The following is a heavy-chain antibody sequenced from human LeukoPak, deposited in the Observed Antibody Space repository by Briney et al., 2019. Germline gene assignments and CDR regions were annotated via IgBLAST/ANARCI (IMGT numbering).Heavy chain of an antibody. CDR2: ISDSSGNI. D-gene: IGHD3-10*01. Sequence: GGSLRLSCVASGFTFSNYNMNWVRQAPGKGLEWVASISDSSGNIFYADSVKGRFTVSRDNAKKSLYLQMNSLRVEDTAVYYCARDGHYGSGGFSSDYWGQGTLVTVPS. V-gene: IGHV3-21*01. J-gene: IGHJ4*02. CDR1: GFTFSNYN. CDR3: ARDGHYGSGGFSSDY.